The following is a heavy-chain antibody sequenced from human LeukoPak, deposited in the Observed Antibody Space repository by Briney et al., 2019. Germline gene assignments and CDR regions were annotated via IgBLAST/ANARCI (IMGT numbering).Heavy chain of an antibody. CDR3: ARGRRAARSRGNNWFDP. Sequence: PSETLSLTCTVSGGSISSGGYYWSWIRQHPGKGLEWIVYIYYSGSTYYNPSLKSRVTISVYTSKNQFSLKLSSVTAADTAVYYCARGRRAARSRGNNWFDPWGQGTLVTVSS. CDR1: GGSISSGGYY. V-gene: IGHV4-31*03. J-gene: IGHJ5*02. CDR2: IYYSGST. D-gene: IGHD6-6*01.